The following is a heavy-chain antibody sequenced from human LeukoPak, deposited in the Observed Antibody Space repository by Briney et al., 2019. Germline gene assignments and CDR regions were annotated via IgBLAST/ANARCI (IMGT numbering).Heavy chain of an antibody. V-gene: IGHV3-7*01. Sequence: GGSLRLSCAASGFTFSAYWMTWVRQAPGKGLEWLSNINPEGSEEYYVDSVKGRFTISRDNAKNSLYLQLSSLRAEDTALYYCARPHLKVAGDVLDLWGQGTLVTVSS. D-gene: IGHD6-19*01. CDR1: GFTFSAYW. J-gene: IGHJ5*02. CDR3: ARPHLKVAGDVLDL. CDR2: INPEGSEE.